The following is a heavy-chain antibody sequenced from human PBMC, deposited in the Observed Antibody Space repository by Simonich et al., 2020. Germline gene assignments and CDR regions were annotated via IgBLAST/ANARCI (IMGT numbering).Heavy chain of an antibody. V-gene: IGHV4-59*08. CDR3: ARHDRWLQFYFDY. J-gene: IGHJ4*02. CDR2: IYYSGST. Sequence: QVQLQESGPGLVKPSETLSLTCTVSGGSISSYYWRWIRQPPGKGLEWIGYIYYSGSTTYNPSLKSRVTISVDTSKNQFSLKLSSVTAADTAVYYCARHDRWLQFYFDYWGQGTLVTVSS. CDR1: GGSISSYY. D-gene: IGHD5-12*01.